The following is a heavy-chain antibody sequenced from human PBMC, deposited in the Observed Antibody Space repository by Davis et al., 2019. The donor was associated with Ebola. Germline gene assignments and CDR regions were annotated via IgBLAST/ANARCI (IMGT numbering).Heavy chain of an antibody. D-gene: IGHD3-16*02. J-gene: IGHJ5*02. CDR3: ARETFMITFGGVIVKPGWFDP. V-gene: IGHV4-34*01. CDR2: INHSGST. Sequence: SETLSLTCAVYGGSSSGYYCSWIRQPPGKGLEWIGEINHSGSTNYNPSLKSRVTISVDTSKNQFSLKLSSVTAADTAVYYCARETFMITFGGVIVKPGWFDPWGQGTLVTVSS. CDR1: GGSSSGYY.